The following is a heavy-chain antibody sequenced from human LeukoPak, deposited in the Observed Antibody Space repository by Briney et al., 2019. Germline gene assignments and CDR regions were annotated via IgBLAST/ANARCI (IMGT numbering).Heavy chain of an antibody. Sequence: PGGSLRLSCAASGFTFTSYWMSWVRQAPGKGLEWVANINQDGSEKYYVDSVKGRFTISRDNAKNSLYLQMNSLRAEDTAVYYCARDIRVTATLNYYYYGMDVWGQGTTVTVSS. D-gene: IGHD2-15*01. CDR3: ARDIRVTATLNYYYYGMDV. V-gene: IGHV3-7*05. CDR2: INQDGSEK. J-gene: IGHJ6*02. CDR1: GFTFTSYW.